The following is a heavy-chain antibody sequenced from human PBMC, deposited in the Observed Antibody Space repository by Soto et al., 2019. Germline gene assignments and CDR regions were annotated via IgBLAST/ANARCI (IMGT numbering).Heavy chain of an antibody. V-gene: IGHV3-23*01. CDR1: GFTISSYA. CDR3: AKDSSILTRYRYDY. Sequence: GGSLRLSCAASGFTISSYAMSWVRQAPGKGLEWVSAISGSGGSTYYADSVKGRFTISRDNSKNTLYLQMNSLRAEDTAVYYCAKDSSILTRYRYDYWGQGTLVTVSS. J-gene: IGHJ4*02. CDR2: ISGSGGST. D-gene: IGHD3-9*01.